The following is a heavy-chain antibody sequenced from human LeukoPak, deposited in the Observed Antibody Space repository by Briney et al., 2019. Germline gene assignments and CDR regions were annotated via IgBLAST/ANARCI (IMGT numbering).Heavy chain of an antibody. CDR3: ARDPGQIIHTHIT. CDR1: GFTFSSYC. Sequence: PGGSLRLSCAASGFTFSSYCMHWVRRAPGKGPEWVAFIRYDGSNKYYADSVKGRFTISRDNAKNSLYLQMNSLRAEDTAVYYCARDPGQIIHTHITWGQGTLVTVSS. J-gene: IGHJ5*02. V-gene: IGHV3-30*02. D-gene: IGHD1-14*01. CDR2: IRYDGSNK.